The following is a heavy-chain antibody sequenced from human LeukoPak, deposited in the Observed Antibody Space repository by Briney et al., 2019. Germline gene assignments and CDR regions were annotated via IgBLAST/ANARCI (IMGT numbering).Heavy chain of an antibody. CDR3: ARHNNAFAV. CDR1: GGSSSGYY. Sequence: SETLSLTCAVYGGSSSGYYWSWIRQPPGKSLEWIGEINHSGSTNYNPSLKSRVTIPVNTSKNQFSLKLGYVTAADTALFLFARHNNAFAVWRQATMVTASS. V-gene: IGHV4-34*01. CDR2: INHSGST. D-gene: IGHD2/OR15-2a*01. J-gene: IGHJ3*01.